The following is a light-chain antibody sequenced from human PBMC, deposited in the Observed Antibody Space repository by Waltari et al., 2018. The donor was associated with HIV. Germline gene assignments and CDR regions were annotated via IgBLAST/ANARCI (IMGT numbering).Light chain of an antibody. V-gene: IGLV2-14*01. CDR3: SSLTNSATLSVL. J-gene: IGLJ3*02. CDR1: SSDIGYYNY. Sequence: QFALTQPASVSGSPGQSITISCTGSSSDIGYYNYVSWYQQHPGKAPKLIIYEVSNRPSGIPSRFSGSKSGNTASLTISGLQAEDEADYFCSSLTNSATLSVLFGGGTQLTVL. CDR2: EVS.